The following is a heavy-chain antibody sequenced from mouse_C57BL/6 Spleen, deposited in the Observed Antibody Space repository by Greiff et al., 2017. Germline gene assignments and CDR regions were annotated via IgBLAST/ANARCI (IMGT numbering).Heavy chain of an antibody. V-gene: IGHV1-64*01. CDR1: GYTFTSYW. CDR3: ARNDYCGSSNTMDY. Sequence: QVQLQQPGAELVKPGDSVKLSCKASGYTFTSYWMHWVMQRPGQGLEWIGMIHPNSGSTNYNEKFKSKATLTVDKYSSTAYMQLSSLTSVDSAVYDCARNDYCGSSNTMDYWGQGTSVTVSS. J-gene: IGHJ4*01. CDR2: IHPNSGST. D-gene: IGHD1-1*01.